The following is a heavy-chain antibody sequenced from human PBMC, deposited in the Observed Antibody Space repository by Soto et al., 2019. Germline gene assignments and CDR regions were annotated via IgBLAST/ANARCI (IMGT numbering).Heavy chain of an antibody. D-gene: IGHD1-1*01. CDR3: ARGVDAGVDV. CDR1: GYTFTTYD. V-gene: IGHV1-8*01. J-gene: IGHJ6*02. Sequence: QVQLVQSGAEVTKPGASVKVSCKASGYTFTTYDINWVRQATGQGLEWLGWMSPNSGDTGNAQKFQGRVTMTRDTSMTTAYMELSNLRSEDTAMYYCARGVDAGVDVWGQGTTVTVSS. CDR2: MSPNSGDT.